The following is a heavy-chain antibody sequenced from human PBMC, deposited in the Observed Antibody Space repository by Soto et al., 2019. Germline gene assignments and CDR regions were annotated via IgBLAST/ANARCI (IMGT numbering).Heavy chain of an antibody. J-gene: IGHJ5*02. CDR3: ARADIVVVPAAIRTYNWFDP. V-gene: IGHV4-59*12. CDR2: VHYSGRT. D-gene: IGHD2-2*01. Sequence: SETLSLTCTVSGGSINNYYWSWIRQPPGKGLEWIGYVHYSGRTNYNPSLKSRVTMSIDTSKNQFSLKLSSVTAADTAVYYCARADIVVVPAAIRTYNWFDPWGQGTLVTVSS. CDR1: GGSINNYY.